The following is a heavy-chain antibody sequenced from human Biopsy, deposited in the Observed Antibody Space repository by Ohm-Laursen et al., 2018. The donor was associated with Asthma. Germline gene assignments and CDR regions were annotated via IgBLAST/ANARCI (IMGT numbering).Heavy chain of an antibody. D-gene: IGHD3-3*01. CDR2: INHSGST. CDR1: GGSFSGYY. Sequence: SDTLSLTCAVYGGSFSGYYWSWIRQPPGKGLEWIGEINHSGSTNYNTSLKSRVTISVDTSKNQFSLKLSSVTAADTAVYYCARSAKTIFGVVMGSYYYGMDVWGQGTTVTVSS. CDR3: ARSAKTIFGVVMGSYYYGMDV. J-gene: IGHJ6*02. V-gene: IGHV4-34*01.